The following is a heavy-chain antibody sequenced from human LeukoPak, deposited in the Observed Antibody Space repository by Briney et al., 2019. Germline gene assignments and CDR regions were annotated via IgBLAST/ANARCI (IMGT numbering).Heavy chain of an antibody. CDR3: ARDLYGSSSWPNFDS. Sequence: ASVKVSCKASGYTFTGYYMHWVRQAPGQGLEWMGWINPNSGGTNYAQKFQGRVTMTRDTSISTAYMEMSRLRSDDTAVYYCARDLYGSSSWPNFDSWGQGTLVTVSS. V-gene: IGHV1-2*02. J-gene: IGHJ4*02. D-gene: IGHD6-13*01. CDR2: INPNSGGT. CDR1: GYTFTGYY.